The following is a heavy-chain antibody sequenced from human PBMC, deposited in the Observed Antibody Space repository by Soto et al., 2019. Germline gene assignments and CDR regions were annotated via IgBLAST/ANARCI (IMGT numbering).Heavy chain of an antibody. J-gene: IGHJ4*02. CDR2: IIPIFGTP. Sequence: VKVSCKAAGGAFNNYVINWVRQAPGQGLEWMAGIIPIFGTPNYAQKFQGRVTITADKSTSPAYMELNSLRSEDTAVYYCAGLGDCTNRLEHFDYWGQGTLVTVSS. V-gene: IGHV1-69*06. D-gene: IGHD2-21*01. CDR3: AGLGDCTNRLEHFDY. CDR1: GGAFNNYV.